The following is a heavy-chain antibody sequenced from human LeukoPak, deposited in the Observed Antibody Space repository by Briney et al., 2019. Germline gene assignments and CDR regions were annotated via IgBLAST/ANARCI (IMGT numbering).Heavy chain of an antibody. J-gene: IGHJ4*02. CDR3: ARGNLVRGVIPF. Sequence: PGGSLRLSCAASGFTFSSYTMSWVRQAPGKGLEWVSAISGSDGITYYADPVRGRFTISRDNSKNTLYLQMNSLRAEDTAVYYCARGNLVRGVIPFWGQGTLVTVSS. D-gene: IGHD3-10*01. CDR1: GFTFSSYT. V-gene: IGHV3-23*01. CDR2: ISGSDGIT.